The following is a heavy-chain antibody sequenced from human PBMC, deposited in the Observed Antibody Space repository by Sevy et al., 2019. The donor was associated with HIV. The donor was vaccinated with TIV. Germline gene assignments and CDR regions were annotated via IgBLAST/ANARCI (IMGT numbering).Heavy chain of an antibody. Sequence: GGCLRLSCAASGFTFSSYNMNWVRQAPGKGLEWVSSISGSSNYIYYAESVKGRFIISRDNAKNTLYLQMNSLRADDTAVYYCARGPPDGSYDYFDYWGQGTLVTVSS. V-gene: IGHV3-21*06. D-gene: IGHD1-26*01. J-gene: IGHJ4*02. CDR2: ISGSSNYI. CDR1: GFTFSSYN. CDR3: ARGPPDGSYDYFDY.